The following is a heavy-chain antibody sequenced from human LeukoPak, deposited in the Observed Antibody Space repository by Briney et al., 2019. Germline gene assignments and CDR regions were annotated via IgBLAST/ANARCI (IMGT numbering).Heavy chain of an antibody. V-gene: IGHV4-34*01. CDR3: ARPLRGTYGSGSYYKD. Sequence: SETLSLTCTVSGGSISSYYWSWIRQPPGKGLEWIGEINHSGSTNYNPSLKSRVTISVDTSKNQFSLKLSSVTAADTAVYYCARPLRGTYGSGSYYKDWGQGTLVTVSS. CDR1: GGSISSYY. J-gene: IGHJ4*02. D-gene: IGHD3-10*01. CDR2: INHSGST.